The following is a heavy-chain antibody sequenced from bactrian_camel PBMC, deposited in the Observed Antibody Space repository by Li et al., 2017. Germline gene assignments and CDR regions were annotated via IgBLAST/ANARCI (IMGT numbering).Heavy chain of an antibody. Sequence: HVQLVESGGGSVQAGGSLTLSCVASGYTSRTYCMAWFRQVPGKEREGVASFDSDGTTMYASSVKDRFTISIDNAKNSVDLQMNSLKPDDTAVYYCAATGQMLSVAGCRTQGTQVTVS. CDR1: GYTSRTYC. V-gene: IGHV3S9*01. CDR2: FDSDGTT. J-gene: IGHJ4*01. D-gene: IGHD1*01.